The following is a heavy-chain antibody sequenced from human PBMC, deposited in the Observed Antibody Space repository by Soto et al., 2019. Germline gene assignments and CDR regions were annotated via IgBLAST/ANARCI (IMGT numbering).Heavy chain of an antibody. V-gene: IGHV3-23*01. CDR2: ISGSGDST. D-gene: IGHD2-2*01. J-gene: IGHJ4*02. CDR3: AKPNLYCSSTSCYDF. CDR1: GFTFSSHA. Sequence: EVQLLESGGGLVQPGGSLRLSCAASGFTFSSHAMTWVRQAPGKGLEWVSVISGSGDSTHYADSVKGRFTISRHNSKNTVHLQMNSLRAEHTAVYYCAKPNLYCSSTSCYDFWGQGTLVTVSP.